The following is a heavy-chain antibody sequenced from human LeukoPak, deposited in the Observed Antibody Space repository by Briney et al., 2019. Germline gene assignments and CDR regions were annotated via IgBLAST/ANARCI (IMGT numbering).Heavy chain of an antibody. CDR1: GYTFTGYY. J-gene: IGHJ2*01. CDR2: INPNSGGT. D-gene: IGHD6-19*01. V-gene: IGHV1-2*02. CDR3: ARTIAVAVWYFDL. Sequence: ASVKVSCKASGYTFTGYYMHWVRQAPGQGLEWMGWINPNSGGTNYAQKFQGRVTMTRDTSISTAYMELSRLRSDDTAVYYCARTIAVAVWYFDLWGRGTLVTVSS.